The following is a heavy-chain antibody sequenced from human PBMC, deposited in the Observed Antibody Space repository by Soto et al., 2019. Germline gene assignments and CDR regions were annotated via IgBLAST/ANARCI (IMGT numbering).Heavy chain of an antibody. V-gene: IGHV1-2*02. J-gene: IGHJ6*02. D-gene: IGHD3-22*01. CDR1: GYTFIDYY. CDR3: ARDYFDRSGLYGMDL. CDR2: INPDTDAT. Sequence: QLLQSGAEVRKPGASVKVSCKASGYTFIDYYMHWVRQAPGQGLEWMGWINPDTDATHYAQKFQGRLIMTRDTSINTVYMELSRLTSDDTAVYYCARDYFDRSGLYGMDLWGQGTTVTVSS.